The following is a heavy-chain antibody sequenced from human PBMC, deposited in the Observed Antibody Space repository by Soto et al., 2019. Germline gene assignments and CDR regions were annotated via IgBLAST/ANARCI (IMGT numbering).Heavy chain of an antibody. CDR3: AGEGRSSWLDY. V-gene: IGHV4-38-2*01. CDR2: IYHSGST. Sequence: SETLSLTCAVSGYSISSGYYWGWIRQPPGKGLEGIGSIYHSGSTYYNPSLKSRVTISVDTSKNKFSLKLSSVTAADTALYYCAGEGRSSWLDYWGQGTLVTVSS. D-gene: IGHD6-13*01. CDR1: GYSISSGYY. J-gene: IGHJ4*02.